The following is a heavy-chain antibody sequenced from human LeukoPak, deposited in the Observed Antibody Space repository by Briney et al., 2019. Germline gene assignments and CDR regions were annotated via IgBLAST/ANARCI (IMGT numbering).Heavy chain of an antibody. D-gene: IGHD3-10*01. CDR3: STAMVRGVKGTSDY. Sequence: PGGSLRLSCAASGFTFSNAWMSWVRQAPGKGLEWVGRIKSETDGGTTDYAAPVKGRFTISRDDSKNTLYLQMNSLKTEDTAVYYCSTAMVRGVKGTSDYWGQGTLVTVSS. V-gene: IGHV3-15*01. CDR1: GFTFSNAW. J-gene: IGHJ4*02. CDR2: IKSETDGGTT.